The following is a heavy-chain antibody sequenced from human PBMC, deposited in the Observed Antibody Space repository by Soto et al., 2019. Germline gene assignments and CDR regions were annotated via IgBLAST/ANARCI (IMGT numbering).Heavy chain of an antibody. J-gene: IGHJ6*02. CDR2: ISAYNGNT. V-gene: IGHV1-18*04. CDR1: GYTFTRYG. Sequence: GASVKVSCKASGYTFTRYGISWVRQAPGQGLEWMGWISAYNGNTNYAQKLQGRVTMTTDTSTSTAYMELRSLRSDDTAVYYCARDSDFWSGYYPDGYYYGMDVWGQGTTVTVSS. D-gene: IGHD3-3*01. CDR3: ARDSDFWSGYYPDGYYYGMDV.